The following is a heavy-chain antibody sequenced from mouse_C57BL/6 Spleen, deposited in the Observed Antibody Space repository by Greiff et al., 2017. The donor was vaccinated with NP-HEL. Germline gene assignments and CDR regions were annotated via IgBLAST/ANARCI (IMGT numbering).Heavy chain of an antibody. Sequence: DVMLVESGGGLVQPGGSLKLSCAASGFTFSDYYMYWVRQTPEKRLEWVAYISNGGGSTYYPDTVKGRFTISRDNAKNTLYLQMSRLKSEDTAMYYCARLGYDYDFDYWGQGTTLTVSS. CDR1: GFTFSDYY. J-gene: IGHJ2*01. CDR3: ARLGYDYDFDY. V-gene: IGHV5-12*01. D-gene: IGHD2-4*01. CDR2: ISNGGGST.